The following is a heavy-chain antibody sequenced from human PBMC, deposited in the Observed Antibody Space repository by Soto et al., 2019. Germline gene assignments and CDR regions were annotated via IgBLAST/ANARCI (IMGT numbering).Heavy chain of an antibody. Sequence: GGSLSLSCAASGFTFSRYAMSWVRQAPGTGLEWVSAISGSGGSTYYADAVKGRFTISRDNSKNTLYLQMNSLRAEDTAVYYCTSGLVVPAAIFYYYGMDVWGQGTTVTVSS. CDR2: ISGSGGST. J-gene: IGHJ6*02. V-gene: IGHV3-23*01. D-gene: IGHD2-2*02. CDR1: GFTFSRYA. CDR3: TSGLVVPAAIFYYYGMDV.